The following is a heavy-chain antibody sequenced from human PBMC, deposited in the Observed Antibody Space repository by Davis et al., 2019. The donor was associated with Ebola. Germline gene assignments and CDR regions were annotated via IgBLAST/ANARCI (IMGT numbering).Heavy chain of an antibody. Sequence: PSETLSLTCTVSGGSVSSGSYYWSWIRQPPGKGLEWIGYIYYSGSTNYNPSLKSRVTISVDTSKNQFSLKLSSVTAADTAVYYCARDRGGGYSYGYSHGMDVWGQGTTVTVSS. CDR2: IYYSGST. CDR1: GGSVSSGSYY. D-gene: IGHD5-18*01. J-gene: IGHJ6*02. V-gene: IGHV4-61*01. CDR3: ARDRGGGYSYGYSHGMDV.